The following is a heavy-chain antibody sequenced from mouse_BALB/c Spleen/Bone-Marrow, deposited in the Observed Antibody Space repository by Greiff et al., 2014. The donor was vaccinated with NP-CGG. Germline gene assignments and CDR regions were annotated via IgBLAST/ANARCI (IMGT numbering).Heavy chain of an antibody. D-gene: IGHD1-1*01. CDR2: IDPANGNT. CDR3: ARYYYGSSYFDY. J-gene: IGHJ2*01. Sequence: VQLKEFGAELVKPGASVKLSCTASGFNIKDTYMHWVKQRPEQGLEWIRRIDPANGNTKYDPKFQGKATITADTSSNTAYLQLSSLTSEDTAVYYCARYYYGSSYFDYWGQGTTLTVSS. CDR1: GFNIKDTY. V-gene: IGHV14-3*02.